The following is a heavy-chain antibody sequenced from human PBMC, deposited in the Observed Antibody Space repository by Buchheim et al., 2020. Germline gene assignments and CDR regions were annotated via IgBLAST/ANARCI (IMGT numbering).Heavy chain of an antibody. CDR3: ARARGGAYYYYGMDV. Sequence: QVQLQQWGAGLLKPSETLSLTCAVYGGSFSGYYWSWIRQHPGKGLEWIGYIYYSGSTYYNPSLKSRVTISVDTSKNQFSLTLSSVTAADTAVYYCARARGGAYYYYGMDVWGQGTT. CDR2: IYYSGST. CDR1: GGSFSGYY. J-gene: IGHJ6*02. D-gene: IGHD3-10*01. V-gene: IGHV4-34*01.